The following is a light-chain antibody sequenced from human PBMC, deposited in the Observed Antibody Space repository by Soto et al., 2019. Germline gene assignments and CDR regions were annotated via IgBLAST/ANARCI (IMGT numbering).Light chain of an antibody. V-gene: IGKV1-5*01. J-gene: IGKJ1*01. CDR3: QRYGTSTT. CDR2: DVS. Sequence: DIQMTQSPSTLSAAVGDRVTITCRASQSINAWLAWYQQKPGKAPRLLIYDVSTLDTGVPSRFSGSASGTEFTLTISRLESEDFAVYYCQRYGTSTTFGQGTKVDIK. CDR1: QSINAW.